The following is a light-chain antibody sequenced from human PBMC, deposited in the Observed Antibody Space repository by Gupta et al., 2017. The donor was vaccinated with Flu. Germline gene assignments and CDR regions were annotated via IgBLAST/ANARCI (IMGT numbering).Light chain of an antibody. CDR2: WAS. CDR1: QSVLYSSNNKNY. Sequence: VSLGERATINCKSSQSVLYSSNNKNYLAWYQHKPGQPPKLLIYWASTRESGVPDRFNGSGSGTDFTLTISSLQAEDVAVYYCQQYYSTPWTFGQGTKVEIK. V-gene: IGKV4-1*01. J-gene: IGKJ1*01. CDR3: QQYYSTPWT.